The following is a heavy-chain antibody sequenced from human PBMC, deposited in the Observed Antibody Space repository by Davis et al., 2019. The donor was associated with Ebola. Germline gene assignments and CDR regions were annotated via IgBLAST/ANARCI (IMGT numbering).Heavy chain of an antibody. CDR2: INPNSGGT. Sequence: ASVKVSCKASGYTFTGYYMHWVRQAPGQGLEWMGRINPNSGGTNYAQKFQGRVTMTRDTSISTAYMELSRLRSDDTALYYCAKAWGWLAKNYYFDYWGQGTLVTVSS. CDR3: AKAWGWLAKNYYFDY. CDR1: GYTFTGYY. J-gene: IGHJ4*02. D-gene: IGHD6-19*01. V-gene: IGHV1-2*06.